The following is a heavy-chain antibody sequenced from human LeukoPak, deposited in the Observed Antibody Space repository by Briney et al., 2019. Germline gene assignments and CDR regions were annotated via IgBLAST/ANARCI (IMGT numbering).Heavy chain of an antibody. J-gene: IGHJ4*02. CDR3: ARFPLGGYCYFDY. V-gene: IGHV1-69*05. CDR2: IIPIFGTA. CDR1: GGTFSSYA. Sequence: SVKVSCKASGGTFSSYAISWVRQAPGQGLEWMGRIIPIFGTANYAQKFQGRVTITTDESTSTAYMELSSLRSEDTAVYYCARFPLGGYCYFDYWGQGTLVTVSS. D-gene: IGHD3-22*01.